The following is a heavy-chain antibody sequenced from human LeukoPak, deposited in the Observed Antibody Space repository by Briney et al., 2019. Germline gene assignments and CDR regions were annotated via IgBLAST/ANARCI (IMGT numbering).Heavy chain of an antibody. CDR2: ISWNSGRI. CDR3: AKEKRDTGYYGSGSRAFDI. Sequence: GGSLRLSCAASGFTFDDYAMHWVRQAPGKGLEWVSGISWNSGRIGYADSVKGRFTISRDNAKNSLYLQMNSLRAEDSALYYCAKEKRDTGYYGSGSRAFDIWGQGTMVTVSS. CDR1: GFTFDDYA. D-gene: IGHD3-10*01. J-gene: IGHJ3*02. V-gene: IGHV3-9*01.